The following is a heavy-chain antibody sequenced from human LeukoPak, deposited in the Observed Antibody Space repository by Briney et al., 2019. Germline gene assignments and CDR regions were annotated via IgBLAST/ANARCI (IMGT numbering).Heavy chain of an antibody. CDR2: INSDGSST. Sequence: GGALRLSRAASGFMFSSYWKHWVGQAPGKGLVWVSRINSDGSSTSYADSVKGRFTISRDNAKNTLYLQMNSLRAEDTAVYYCATGQGHGMDVWGQGTTVTVSS. V-gene: IGHV3-74*01. J-gene: IGHJ6*02. CDR3: ATGQGHGMDV. CDR1: GFMFSSYW. D-gene: IGHD1-14*01.